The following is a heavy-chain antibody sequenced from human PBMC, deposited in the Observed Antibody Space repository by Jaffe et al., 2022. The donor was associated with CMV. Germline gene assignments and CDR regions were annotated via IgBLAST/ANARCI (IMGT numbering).Heavy chain of an antibody. V-gene: IGHV3-9*01. CDR2: ISWNSGSI. J-gene: IGHJ6*02. CDR3: AKMGRAGGAVVPAAIYYYYGMDV. Sequence: EVQLVESGGGLVQPGRSLRLSCAASGFTFDDYAMHWVRQAPGKGLEWVSGISWNSGSIGYADSVKGRFTISRDNAKNSLYLQMNSLRAEDTALYYCAKMGRAGGAVVPAAIYYYYGMDVWGQGTTVTVSS. D-gene: IGHD2-2*01. CDR1: GFTFDDYA.